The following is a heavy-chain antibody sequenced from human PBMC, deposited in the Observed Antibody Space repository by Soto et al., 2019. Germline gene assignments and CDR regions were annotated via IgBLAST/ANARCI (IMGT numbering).Heavy chain of an antibody. CDR2: ISSSSDDI. D-gene: IGHD2-21*02. CDR3: ARLPKGSLVTA. Sequence: GGSLRLSCVASGFRFSDHSMNWVRQAPGKGLQWVPYISSSSDDIYYADSVKGRFTVSRDNAKNTLFLQMNSLRDDDSAIYYCARLPKGSLVTAWGQGSLVTVSS. CDR1: GFRFSDHS. V-gene: IGHV3-48*02. J-gene: IGHJ4*01.